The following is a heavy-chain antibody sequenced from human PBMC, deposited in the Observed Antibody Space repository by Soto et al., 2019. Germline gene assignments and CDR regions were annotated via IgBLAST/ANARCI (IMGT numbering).Heavy chain of an antibody. Sequence: QVQLVESGGGVVQPGRSLRLSCAASGFTFNNHGMHWVRQAPGKGLEWVALLWHDGSKEGYADSVRGRFTISRDNSKNTWTLERNSLRVEDTSVYYCTRAAIKGELLDFWGQGTQVTVSS. D-gene: IGHD1-26*01. CDR3: TRAAIKGELLDF. CDR2: LWHDGSKE. CDR1: GFTFNNHG. V-gene: IGHV3-33*01. J-gene: IGHJ4*02.